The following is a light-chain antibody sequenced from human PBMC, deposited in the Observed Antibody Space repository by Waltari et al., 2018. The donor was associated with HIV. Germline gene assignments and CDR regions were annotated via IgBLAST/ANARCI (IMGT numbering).Light chain of an antibody. Sequence: QSALTQPASVSGSPGQSITLSRHGTNSAIGAYKFVSGYQQHPGTAPKLVIFEIYTRPSGVSDRFSGSRSGYTASLTISRLQPEDEAVYYCSSYTRASTVVFGGGTKVTVL. CDR3: SSYTRASTVV. J-gene: IGLJ2*01. CDR1: NSAIGAYKF. CDR2: EIY. V-gene: IGLV2-14*01.